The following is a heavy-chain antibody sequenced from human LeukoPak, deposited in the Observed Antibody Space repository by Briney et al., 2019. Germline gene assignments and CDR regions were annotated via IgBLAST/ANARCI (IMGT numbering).Heavy chain of an antibody. CDR3: ARGGSPSDY. J-gene: IGHJ4*02. Sequence: PGGALRLSCAASGFTFSSYWMHWVRQRAGKGLGWVSRIHLDGRTTNYADSVKDRFTISRDNAKNTLSLEMNSLRPEDTAVYYCARGGSPSDYWGQGTLVSVSS. V-gene: IGHV3-74*01. CDR1: GFTFSSYW. D-gene: IGHD3-16*01. CDR2: IHLDGRTT.